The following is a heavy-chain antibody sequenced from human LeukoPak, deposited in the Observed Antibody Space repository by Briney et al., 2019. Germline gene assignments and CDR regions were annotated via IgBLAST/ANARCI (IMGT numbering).Heavy chain of an antibody. CDR3: AKSAVGLDY. V-gene: IGHV3-7*03. CDR2: IKQDGSES. CDR1: GFTFSSYW. Sequence: PGGSLRLSCAASGFTFSSYWMSWVRQAPGKGLEWVANIKQDGSESYYVDSVKGRFTISRDNAKNSLYLQMNSLRAEDTALYYCAKSAVGLDYWGQGTLVTVSS. J-gene: IGHJ4*02. D-gene: IGHD1-26*01.